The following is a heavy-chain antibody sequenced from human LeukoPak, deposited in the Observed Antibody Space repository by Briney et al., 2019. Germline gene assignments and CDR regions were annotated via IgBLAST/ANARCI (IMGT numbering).Heavy chain of an antibody. D-gene: IGHD2-2*01. V-gene: IGHV4-59*01. Sequence: KPSETLSLTCTVSGGSISSYYWSWIRQPPGQGLEWIGYIYYSGSTNYNPSLKSRVTISVDTSKNQFSLKLSSVTAADTAVYYCAREVPAADNWFDPWGQGTLVTVSS. J-gene: IGHJ5*02. CDR1: GGSISSYY. CDR3: AREVPAADNWFDP. CDR2: IYYSGST.